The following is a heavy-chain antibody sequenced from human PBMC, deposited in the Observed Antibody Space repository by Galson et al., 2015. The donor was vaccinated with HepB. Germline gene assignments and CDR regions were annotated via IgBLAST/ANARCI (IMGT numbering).Heavy chain of an antibody. J-gene: IGHJ3*02. V-gene: IGHV4-34*01. CDR1: GGSFSGYY. D-gene: IGHD3-10*01. CDR3: ARDGDDDAFDI. CDR2: ISHSGST. Sequence: ETLSLTCAVYGGSFSGYYWSWIRQPPGKGLEWIGEISHSGSTNYNPSLKSRVTISVDTSKNQFSLKLSSVTAADTAVYYCARDGDDDAFDIWGQGTMVTVSS.